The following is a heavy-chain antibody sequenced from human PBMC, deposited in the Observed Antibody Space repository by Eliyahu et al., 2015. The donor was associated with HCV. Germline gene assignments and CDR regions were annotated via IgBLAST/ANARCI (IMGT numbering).Heavy chain of an antibody. D-gene: IGHD3-3*01. V-gene: IGHV3-49*03. CDR2: IRSKAYGGTT. Sequence: EVQLVESGGGLVQPGRSLRLSCTASGFTFGDYAMSWFRQAPGKGLEWVGFIRSKAYGGTTEYAASVKGRFTISRDDSKSIAYLQMNSLKTEDTAVYYCTRVGYDFWSGYYTGGYYYYYGMDVWGQGTTVTVSS. J-gene: IGHJ6*02. CDR3: TRVGYDFWSGYYTGGYYYYYGMDV. CDR1: GFTFGDYA.